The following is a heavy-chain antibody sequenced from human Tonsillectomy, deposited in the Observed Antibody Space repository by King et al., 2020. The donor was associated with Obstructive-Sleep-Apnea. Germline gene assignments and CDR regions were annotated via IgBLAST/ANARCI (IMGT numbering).Heavy chain of an antibody. Sequence: VQLVESGGGLVKPGGSLRLSCAASGFSFSDYYMSWICQAPGKGLEWVSCISSRSSYISYADSVKGRFTISRDNAKNSLHLQMNSLTAEDTAVYFCARAKSYYETRGHDYWGRGTLVTISS. CDR1: GFSFSDYY. CDR3: ARAKSYYETRGHDY. CDR2: ISSRSSYI. V-gene: IGHV3-11*06. D-gene: IGHD3-22*01. J-gene: IGHJ4*02.